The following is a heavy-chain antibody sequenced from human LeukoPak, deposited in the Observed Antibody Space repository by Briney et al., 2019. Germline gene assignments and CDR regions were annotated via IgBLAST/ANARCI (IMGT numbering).Heavy chain of an antibody. Sequence: PGGSLRLSCAASGFTFNNYLLSWVRQAPGKGLEWVSVLFTGGGRTLYADSVKGRFTISGDTSRTTLYLQMHSLRAEDTAVYYCAKECDYSPGHKFDLWGQGTLVTVSS. CDR3: AKECDYSPGHKFDL. J-gene: IGHJ4*02. CDR2: LFTGGGRT. D-gene: IGHD3-10*01. V-gene: IGHV3-23*01. CDR1: GFTFNNYL.